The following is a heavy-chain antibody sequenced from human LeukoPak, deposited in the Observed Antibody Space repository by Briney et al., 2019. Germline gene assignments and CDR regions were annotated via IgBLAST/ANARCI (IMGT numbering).Heavy chain of an antibody. V-gene: IGHV3-11*05. J-gene: IGHJ4*02. D-gene: IGHD3-10*01. CDR3: ARGPFGGIWFGELSFDY. CDR2: ISSSDSST. CDR1: GFTFSDYC. Sequence: GGSLRVSCAASGFTFSDYCLSWIRQAPGKGLEWVSYISSSDSSTKYADSVKGRFSISRDNGKNSLFLQMNSLRAEDTAVYYCARGPFGGIWFGELSFDYWGQGALVTVSS.